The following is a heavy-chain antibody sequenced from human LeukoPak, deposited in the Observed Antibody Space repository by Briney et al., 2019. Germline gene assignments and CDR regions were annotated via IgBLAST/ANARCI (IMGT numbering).Heavy chain of an antibody. V-gene: IGHV3-7*01. J-gene: IGHJ4*01. CDR3: ARDGTAPGLYFDL. D-gene: IGHD6-13*01. CDR2: IRQDGGEK. Sequence: GGSLRLSCAVSGFTFSSYWMNWVRQAPGKGLEWVASIRQDGGEKSYVDSVKGRFTISRDNTRNSLYLQMSSLRAEDTAVYYCARDGTAPGLYFDLWGEGTLVTVSS. CDR1: GFTFSSYW.